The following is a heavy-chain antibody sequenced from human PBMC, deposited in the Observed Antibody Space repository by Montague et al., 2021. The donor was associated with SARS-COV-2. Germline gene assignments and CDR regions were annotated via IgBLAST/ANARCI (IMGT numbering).Heavy chain of an antibody. J-gene: IGHJ5*02. CDR1: GFTFSNSP. V-gene: IGHV3-23*03. Sequence: SLRLSCAASGFTFSNSPMSWVRQAPGKGLEWVSVIHSAGRGTYYXXSLQGRFTISRDNLKNTVYLQMNSLRDVDTALYYCAKVGDILTGYSLINLDAWGQGTLVVVSS. CDR2: IHSAGRGT. CDR3: AKVGDILTGYSLINLDA. D-gene: IGHD3-9*01.